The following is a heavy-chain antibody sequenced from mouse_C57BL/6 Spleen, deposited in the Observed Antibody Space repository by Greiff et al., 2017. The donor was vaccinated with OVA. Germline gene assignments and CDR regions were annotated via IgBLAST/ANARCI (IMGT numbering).Heavy chain of an antibody. CDR3: ARFQLLRSSMDY. D-gene: IGHD1-1*01. V-gene: IGHV1-50*01. CDR2: IDPSDSYT. J-gene: IGHJ4*01. Sequence: QVQLQQPGAELVKPGASVKLSCKASGYTFTSYWMQWVKQRPGQGLEWIGEIDPSDSYTNYNQKFKGKATLTVDTSSSTAYMQLSSLTSEDSAVYYCARFQLLRSSMDYWGQGTSVTVSS. CDR1: GYTFTSYW.